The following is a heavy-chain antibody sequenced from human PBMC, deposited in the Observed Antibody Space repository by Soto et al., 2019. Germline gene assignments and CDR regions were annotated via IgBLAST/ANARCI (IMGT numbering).Heavy chain of an antibody. Sequence: SETLSLTCTVSGGSISRGGYFWSWIRQRPGKGLEWIGHIYYTGSTFYSPSLKSRVVISRDTSKNQFFLKLSSVTVADTAVYYCARVTTLFGVVIESFHYWGPGTLVTVSS. V-gene: IGHV4-31*03. CDR2: IYYTGST. CDR3: ARVTTLFGVVIESFHY. D-gene: IGHD3-3*01. J-gene: IGHJ4*02. CDR1: GGSISRGGYF.